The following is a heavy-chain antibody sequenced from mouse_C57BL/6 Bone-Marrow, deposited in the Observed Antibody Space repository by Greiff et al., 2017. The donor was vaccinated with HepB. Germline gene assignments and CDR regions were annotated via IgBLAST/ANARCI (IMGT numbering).Heavy chain of an antibody. CDR1: GYTFTSYT. CDR2: INPSSGYT. J-gene: IGHJ2*01. V-gene: IGHV1-4*01. Sequence: VQLQESGAELVRPGASVKMSCKASGYTFTSYTMHWVKQRPGQGLEWIGYINPSSGYTKYNQKFKDKATLTADKSSSTAYMQLSSLTSEDSAVYYCALANWGFDYWGQGTTLTVSS. CDR3: ALANWGFDY. D-gene: IGHD4-1*01.